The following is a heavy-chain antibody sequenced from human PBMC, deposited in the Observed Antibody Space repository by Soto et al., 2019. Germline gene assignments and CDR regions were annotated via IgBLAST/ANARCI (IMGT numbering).Heavy chain of an antibody. CDR2: ISAYDVNT. J-gene: IGHJ4*02. CDR1: GYSFTSHY. V-gene: IGHV1-18*04. D-gene: IGHD4-17*01. CDR3: ARGTTVETGNY. Sequence: ASVKVSFKAIGYSFTSHYMHWVRQAPGQGLEWMGRISAYDVNTAYAQKLMGRVTMTTDTSTSTAYMELRSLTSDDTAVYYCARGTTVETGNYWGQGTLVTVSS.